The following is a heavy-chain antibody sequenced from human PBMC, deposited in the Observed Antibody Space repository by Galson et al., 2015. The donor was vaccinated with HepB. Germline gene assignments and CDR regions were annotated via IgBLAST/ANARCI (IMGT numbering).Heavy chain of an antibody. Sequence: SLRLSCAASGFTFSSYSMNWVRQAPGKGLEWVSSISSSSSYIYYADSVKGRFTISRDNAKNSLYLQMNSLRAEDTAVYYCARLDIVATISAAGWGQGTLVTVSS. CDR1: GFTFSSYS. D-gene: IGHD5-12*01. CDR2: ISSSSSYI. CDR3: ARLDIVATISAAG. V-gene: IGHV3-21*01. J-gene: IGHJ4*02.